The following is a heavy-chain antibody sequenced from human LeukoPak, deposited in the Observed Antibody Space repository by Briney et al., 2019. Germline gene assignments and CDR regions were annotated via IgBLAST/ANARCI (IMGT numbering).Heavy chain of an antibody. CDR3: ARDMEQWLVQDWYFDL. J-gene: IGHJ2*01. CDR2: IYSGGST. Sequence: GGSLRLSCAASGFTVSSNYMSWVRQAPGKGLEWVSVIYSGGSTYYADSVKGRFTISRDNSKNTLYLQMNILRAEDTAVYCCARDMEQWLVQDWYFDLWGRGTLVTVSS. V-gene: IGHV3-53*01. CDR1: GFTVSSNY. D-gene: IGHD6-19*01.